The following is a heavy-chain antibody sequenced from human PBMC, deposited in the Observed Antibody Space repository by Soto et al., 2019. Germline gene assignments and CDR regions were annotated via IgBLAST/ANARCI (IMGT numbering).Heavy chain of an antibody. CDR2: INSDGSST. Sequence: EVQLVESGGGLVQPGGSLRLSCAASGFTFSIYWMHWVRQSPGKGLVWVSRINSDGSSTSYADSVKGRFTISRDNAKNTLYLQMNSLRAEDTAVYYCARNLLDLYSSSPGIDYWGQGTLVTVSS. CDR3: ARNLLDLYSSSPGIDY. J-gene: IGHJ4*02. CDR1: GFTFSIYW. D-gene: IGHD6-6*01. V-gene: IGHV3-74*01.